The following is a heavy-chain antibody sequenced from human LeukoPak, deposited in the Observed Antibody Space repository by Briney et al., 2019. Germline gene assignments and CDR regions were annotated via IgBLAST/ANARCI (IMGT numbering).Heavy chain of an antibody. CDR1: GYTFTGYY. CDR2: INPNSGGT. J-gene: IGHJ4*02. Sequence: SVNXSCKASGYTFTGYYMHWVRQAPGQGLEWMGWINPNSGGTNYAQKFQGRVTMTRDTSISTAYMEVSRLRSDDTAVYYCARGYSSGWYRGLGYWGQGTLVTVSS. CDR3: ARGYSSGWYRGLGY. V-gene: IGHV1-2*02. D-gene: IGHD6-19*01.